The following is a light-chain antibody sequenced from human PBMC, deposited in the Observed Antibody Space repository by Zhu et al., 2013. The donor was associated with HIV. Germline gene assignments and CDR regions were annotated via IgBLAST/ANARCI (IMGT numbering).Light chain of an antibody. J-gene: IGKJ4*01. CDR3: QQYGRPPRLT. CDR1: QGISSY. CDR2: KAS. V-gene: IGKV1-9*01. Sequence: DIQLTQSPSSLSASVGDRVTITCRASQGISSYLAWYQQKPGKAPKLLIYKASNLESGVPSRFSGSGSGTDFTLTITRLEPEDFALYYCQQYGRPPRLTFGGGTKVEIK.